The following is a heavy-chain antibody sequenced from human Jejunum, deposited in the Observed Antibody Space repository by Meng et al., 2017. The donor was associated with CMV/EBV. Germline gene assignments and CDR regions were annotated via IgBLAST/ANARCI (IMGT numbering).Heavy chain of an antibody. J-gene: IGHJ4*02. CDR2: ISAYNGNT. V-gene: IGHV1-18*01. CDR3: ARVEVGITSGDY. CDR1: GYTFTNYG. Sequence: QAQLVQSGGEVKQPGASGKVSCKASGYTFTNYGITWVRQAPGQGLEWMGWISAYNGNTNYAQTLQGRVTMTTDTSTSTAYMELGSLRSDDTAVYYCARVEVGITSGDYWGQGTLVTVSS. D-gene: IGHD1-26*01.